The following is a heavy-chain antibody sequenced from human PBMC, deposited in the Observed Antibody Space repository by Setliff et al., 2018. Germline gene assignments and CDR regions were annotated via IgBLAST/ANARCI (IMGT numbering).Heavy chain of an antibody. Sequence: ASVKVSCKVSGYTLTELSRHWVRQAPGKGLEWMGGFDPEDGETIYAQKFQGRVTMTADESTSTAYMELSSLRSEDTAVYYCARSSLLSEQQSDAFDIWGQGTMVTVSS. CDR3: ARSSLLSEQQSDAFDI. D-gene: IGHD6-13*01. CDR2: FDPEDGET. J-gene: IGHJ3*02. CDR1: GYTLTELS. V-gene: IGHV1-24*01.